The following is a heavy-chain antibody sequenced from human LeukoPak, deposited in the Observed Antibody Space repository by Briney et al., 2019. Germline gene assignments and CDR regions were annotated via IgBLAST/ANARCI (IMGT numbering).Heavy chain of an antibody. V-gene: IGHV3-74*01. CDR1: GFTFSTYG. J-gene: IGHJ4*02. CDR3: ARGAKWAYYFDY. CDR2: INTDESST. Sequence: PGRSLRLSCAASGFTFSTYGMHWVRQAPGKGLVWVSRINTDESSTNYADSVKGRFTISRDNAKDTLYLHMNSPTAEDTAVYYCARGAKWAYYFDYWGQGTLVTVSS. D-gene: IGHD1-26*01.